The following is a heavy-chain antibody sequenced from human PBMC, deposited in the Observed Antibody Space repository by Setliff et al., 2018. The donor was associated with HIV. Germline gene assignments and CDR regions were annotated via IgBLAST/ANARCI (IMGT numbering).Heavy chain of an antibody. J-gene: IGHJ3*02. CDR1: GGSTRTSGYY. Sequence: SSETLSLTCTVSGGSTRTSGYYWGWIRQPPGKGREWIGSIYSSGSTYYNPSLKSRASISVDTSKNQFSLKLRSVTAADTAVYYCATSAESGFGIHWGVFNIWGQGTRVTVSS. CDR2: IYSSGST. D-gene: IGHD3-10*01. V-gene: IGHV4-39*01. CDR3: ATSAESGFGIHWGVFNI.